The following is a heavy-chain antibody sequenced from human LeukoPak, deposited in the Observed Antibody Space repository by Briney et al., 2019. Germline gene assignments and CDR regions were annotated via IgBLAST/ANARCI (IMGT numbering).Heavy chain of an antibody. CDR1: GFTFSSYW. J-gene: IGHJ6*03. CDR2: INSDGSST. D-gene: IGHD2-15*01. CDR3: ARDFVVVVAATPFYMDV. V-gene: IGHV3-74*01. Sequence: PGGSLRLSCAASGFTFSSYWMHWVRQAPGKGLVWVSHINSDGSSTSYADSVKGRFTISRDNAKNTLYLQMNSLRAEDTAVYYCARDFVVVVAATPFYMDVWGKGTTVTVSS.